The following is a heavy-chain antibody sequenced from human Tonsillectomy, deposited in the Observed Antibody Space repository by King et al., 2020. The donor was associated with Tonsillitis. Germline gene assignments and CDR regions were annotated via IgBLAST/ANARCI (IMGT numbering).Heavy chain of an antibody. CDR1: GYTFTGYY. CDR3: ARDXPHYXXXGYXXRYFDX. Sequence: QLVQSGAEVKKPGASVKVSCKASGYTFTGYYMHWVRQAPGQGLEWMGWINPNSGGTNYAQKFQGRVTMTRDTSISTAYMELSRLRSDDTAVYYCARDXPHYXXXGYXXRYFDXWGXGTLVTVS. V-gene: IGHV1-2*02. J-gene: IGHJ4*02. D-gene: IGHD3-22*01. CDR2: INPNSGGT.